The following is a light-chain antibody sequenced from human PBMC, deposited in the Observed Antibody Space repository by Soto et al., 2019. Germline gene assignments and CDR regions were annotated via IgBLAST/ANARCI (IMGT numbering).Light chain of an antibody. V-gene: IGLV7-46*01. J-gene: IGLJ2*01. CDR3: LLSYSDARL. CDR2: DTT. Sequence: QAVVTQQPSLTVSPGGTVTLTCGTTTGAVTSDHWPSWFQHRPGQAPRTLIYDTTIKHSWTPARFSGSLLGGKAALTLSGAQPEDEAEYYCLLSYSDARLFGGGTKLTVL. CDR1: TGAVTSDHW.